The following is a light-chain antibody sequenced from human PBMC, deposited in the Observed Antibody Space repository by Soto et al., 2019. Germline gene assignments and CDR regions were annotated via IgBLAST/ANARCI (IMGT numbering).Light chain of an antibody. V-gene: IGLV2-14*01. J-gene: IGLJ2*01. CDR1: SSDVGGYNY. CDR2: DVN. Sequence: QSALTQPASVSGSPGESITISCTGTSSDVGGYNYVSWYQQHPGKAPKLMIYDVNNRPSGVSNRFSGSKSGNTASLTISGLQAEDEADYYCSSYTGSSTYVVFGGGTQLPVL. CDR3: SSYTGSSTYVV.